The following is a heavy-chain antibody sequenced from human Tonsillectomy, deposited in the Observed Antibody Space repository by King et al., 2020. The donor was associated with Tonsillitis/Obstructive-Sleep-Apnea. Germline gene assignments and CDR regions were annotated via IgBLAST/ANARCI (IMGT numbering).Heavy chain of an antibody. Sequence: QLQESGPGLVKPSETLSLTCTVSGGSISSYYWSWIRQSPGKGLEWIGYIYNSGSTNNNPSLKSRVTISVDTSKNQFSLKLSSVTAADTAVYYCARDLYGVSYFDYWGQGTLVTVSS. D-gene: IGHD4-17*01. CDR1: GGSISSYY. J-gene: IGHJ4*02. CDR2: IYNSGST. V-gene: IGHV4-59*01. CDR3: ARDLYGVSYFDY.